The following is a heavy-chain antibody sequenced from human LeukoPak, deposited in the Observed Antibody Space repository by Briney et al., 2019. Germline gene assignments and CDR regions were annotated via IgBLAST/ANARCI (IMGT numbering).Heavy chain of an antibody. CDR2: ISSSSSYI. CDR1: GFTFSSYS. Sequence: GGSLRLSCAASGFTFSSYSMNWVRQAPGKGLEWVSSISSSSSYIYYADSVKGRFTISRDNAKTSLYLQMNSLRAEDTAVYYCASQDITSGYDYPFDYWGQGTLVTVSS. J-gene: IGHJ4*02. V-gene: IGHV3-21*01. CDR3: ASQDITSGYDYPFDY. D-gene: IGHD5-12*01.